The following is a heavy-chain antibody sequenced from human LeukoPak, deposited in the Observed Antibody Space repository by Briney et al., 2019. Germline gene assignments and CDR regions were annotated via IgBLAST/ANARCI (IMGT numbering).Heavy chain of an antibody. J-gene: IGHJ4*02. D-gene: IGHD2-2*01. CDR2: ISGSGGST. V-gene: IGHV3-23*01. Sequence: PGGSLRLSCAASGFTFSSYAMSWVRQAPGKGLEWVSAISGSGGSTYYADSVKGRFTISRDNSKNTLYLQMNSLRAEDTAVYYCAKEGIVVVPAALYFDYWGQGTLVTVSS. CDR3: AKEGIVVVPAALYFDY. CDR1: GFTFSSYA.